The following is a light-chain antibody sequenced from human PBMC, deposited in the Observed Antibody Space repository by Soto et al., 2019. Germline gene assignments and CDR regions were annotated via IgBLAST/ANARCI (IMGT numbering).Light chain of an antibody. J-gene: IGKJ4*01. CDR2: DAS. CDR3: HQYAYEPLT. Sequence: EIVLTQSPGTLSLSPGESVTLSCSASQSVGRDYLAWFQHKPGQAPRLLIHDASTRATGVPDRFSGSGSGTDFTFTVSRLEPEDFAVYYCHQYAYEPLTFGGGTKLEIK. V-gene: IGKV3-20*01. CDR1: QSVGRDY.